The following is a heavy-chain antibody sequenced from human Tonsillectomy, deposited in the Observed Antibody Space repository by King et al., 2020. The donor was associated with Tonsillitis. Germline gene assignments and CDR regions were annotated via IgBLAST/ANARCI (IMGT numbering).Heavy chain of an antibody. CDR2: ISAYNDDT. J-gene: IGHJ4*02. D-gene: IGHD6-19*01. Sequence: QLVQSGAEVMKPGASVKVSCKASSYTFTNYGISWVRQAPGQGLEWVGWISAYNDDTNYAQKVQGRVTMTTDTSTSTAYMELRSLRSDDTAVYYCAGADILGGIAVAGLDFGGQGTLVTVS. CDR1: SYTFTNYG. V-gene: IGHV1-18*01. CDR3: AGADILGGIAVAGLDF.